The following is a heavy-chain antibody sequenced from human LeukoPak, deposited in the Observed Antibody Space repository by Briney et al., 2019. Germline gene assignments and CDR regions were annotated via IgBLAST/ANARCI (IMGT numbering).Heavy chain of an antibody. Sequence: PGGSLRLSCAASGFTFDDYAMHWVRQAPGKGLEWVSGISWNSGSIGYADSVKGRFTISRDNAKNSLYLQMNSLRAEDTALYYCAKDTKVVATGAELDYWGQGTLVTVSS. J-gene: IGHJ4*02. V-gene: IGHV3-9*01. CDR2: ISWNSGSI. CDR1: GFTFDDYA. CDR3: AKDTKVVATGAELDY. D-gene: IGHD2-15*01.